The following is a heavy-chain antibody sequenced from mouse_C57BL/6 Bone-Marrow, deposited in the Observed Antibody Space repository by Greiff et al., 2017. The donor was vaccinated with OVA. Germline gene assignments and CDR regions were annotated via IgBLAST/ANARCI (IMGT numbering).Heavy chain of an antibody. CDR2: ISSGGSYT. V-gene: IGHV5-6*01. CDR3: ARQYYYGSSRYFDV. J-gene: IGHJ1*03. D-gene: IGHD1-1*01. Sequence: VKLMESGGDLVKPGGSLKLSCAASGFTFSSYGMSWVRQTPDKRLEWVATISSGGSYTYYPDSVKGRFTISRDNAKNTLYLQMSSLKSEDTAMYYCARQYYYGSSRYFDVWGTGTTVTVSS. CDR1: GFTFSSYG.